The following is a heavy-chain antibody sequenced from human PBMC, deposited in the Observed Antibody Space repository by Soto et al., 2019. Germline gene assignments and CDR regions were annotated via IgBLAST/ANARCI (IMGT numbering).Heavy chain of an antibody. V-gene: IGHV3-53*01. CDR2: IYSGGST. CDR3: ARRAGYYYGMDV. Sequence: VGSLRLSCAAPWFTVSSNYMSWVRQAPGKGLEWVSVIYSGGSTYYADSVKGRFTISRDNSKNTLYLQMNSLRAEDTAVYYCARRAGYYYGMDVWGQGTTVTVSS. CDR1: WFTVSSNY. J-gene: IGHJ6*02.